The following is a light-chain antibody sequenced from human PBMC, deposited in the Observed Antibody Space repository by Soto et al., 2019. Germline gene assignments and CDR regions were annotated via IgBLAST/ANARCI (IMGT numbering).Light chain of an antibody. CDR3: TSYASGSSHVV. CDR1: SSDIGGYDY. J-gene: IGLJ2*01. CDR2: DVN. Sequence: QSALAQPASVSGSPGQSITLSCTGTSSDIGGYDYVSWYQRHPGKAPKLILYDVNNRPSGVSNRFSGSKSGNTASLTISGLQAEDEDDYYCTSYASGSSHVVFGGGTKLTVL. V-gene: IGLV2-14*01.